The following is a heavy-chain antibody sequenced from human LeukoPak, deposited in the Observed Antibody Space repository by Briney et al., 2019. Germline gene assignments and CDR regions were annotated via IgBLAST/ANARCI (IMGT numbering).Heavy chain of an antibody. CDR3: TRERDLSLYYFNY. J-gene: IGHJ4*02. Sequence: GGSLRLSCAPSGFTFSSYGMHWVRPAPGKGLEWVAVISYDGNNKYYANSVKGRFTISRDNSKNTLYLQMNSLRAEDTAVYYCTRERDLSLYYFNYWGQGTLVTVSS. V-gene: IGHV3-30*19. CDR2: ISYDGNNK. CDR1: GFTFSSYG.